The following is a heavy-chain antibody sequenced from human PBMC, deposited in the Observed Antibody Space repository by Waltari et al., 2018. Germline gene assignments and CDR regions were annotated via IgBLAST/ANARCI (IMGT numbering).Heavy chain of an antibody. CDR2: ISGGGDIT. D-gene: IGHD2-15*01. CDR3: ARRYCRGGSCYQWFDY. J-gene: IGHJ4*02. V-gene: IGHV3-23*01. CDR1: GFTFTNFA. Sequence: EVQLLESGGGLVQPGGALILCCPASGFTFTNFAIWGRQAPGKGLEWVSAISGGGDITKYADSVKGRFTISRDNSQNTLYLQMNSLRAEDTAVYYCARRYCRGGSCYQWFDYWGQGTLVTVSS.